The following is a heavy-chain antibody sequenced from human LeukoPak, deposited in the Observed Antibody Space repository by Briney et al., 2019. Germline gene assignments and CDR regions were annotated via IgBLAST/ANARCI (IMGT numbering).Heavy chain of an antibody. CDR1: GGSIRSSSYY. Sequence: SETLSLTCSVSGGSIRSSSYYWGWIRQPPGKGLEWIGSIHYSGSTYSNPSLKSRVTISVDTSKNQFSLKLSSLTAADTAVYYCARHTSFGTNYFDYWGQGTLVTVSS. D-gene: IGHD3-16*01. CDR2: IHYSGST. V-gene: IGHV4-39*01. J-gene: IGHJ4*02. CDR3: ARHTSFGTNYFDY.